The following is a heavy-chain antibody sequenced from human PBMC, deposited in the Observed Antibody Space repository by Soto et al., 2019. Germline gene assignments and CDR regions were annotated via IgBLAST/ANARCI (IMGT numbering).Heavy chain of an antibody. CDR1: GDSITNNNW. J-gene: IGHJ5*02. Sequence: HVQLQESGPGLVKPSGTLSLTCTVSGDSITNNNWWTWLRQSPGKRLEWIWEMHHVGNPDYNPSLRSRVTISVDKAKNQSPLHRSSVAAADSAVYYCARTSEGTSSFDLWGQGTVVTVSS. D-gene: IGHD1-1*01. V-gene: IGHV4-4*02. CDR2: MHHVGNP. CDR3: ARTSEGTSSFDL.